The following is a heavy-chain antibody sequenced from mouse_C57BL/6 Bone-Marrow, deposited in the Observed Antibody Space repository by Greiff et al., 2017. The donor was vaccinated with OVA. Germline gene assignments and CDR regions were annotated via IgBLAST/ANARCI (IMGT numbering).Heavy chain of an antibody. CDR2: IYPGDGDT. CDR3: ARWDGFSWFAY. J-gene: IGHJ3*01. V-gene: IGHV1-82*01. D-gene: IGHD2-3*01. Sequence: QVQLKESGPELVKPGASVKISCKASGYAFSSSWMNWVKQRPGKGLEWIGRIYPGDGDTNYNGKFKGKATLTADKSSSTAYMQRSSLTSEDSAVYFCARWDGFSWFAYWGQGTLVTVSA. CDR1: GYAFSSSW.